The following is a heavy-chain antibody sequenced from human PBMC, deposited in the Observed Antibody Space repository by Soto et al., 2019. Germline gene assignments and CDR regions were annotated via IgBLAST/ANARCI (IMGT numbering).Heavy chain of an antibody. Sequence: EVQLVESGGGLVQPGGSLRVSCAASGFTFSSYWMHWVRQAPGKGLVWVSRINSDGSSTSYADSVKGRFTISRDNAKNTLYVHMNSLRAEDTAIYYCARRGAVAGLHYWGQGTLVTVSS. D-gene: IGHD6-19*01. CDR2: INSDGSST. CDR1: GFTFSSYW. CDR3: ARRGAVAGLHY. V-gene: IGHV3-74*01. J-gene: IGHJ4*02.